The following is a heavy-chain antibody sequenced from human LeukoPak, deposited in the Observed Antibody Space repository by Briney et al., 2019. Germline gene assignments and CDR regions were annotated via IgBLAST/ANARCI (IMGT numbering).Heavy chain of an antibody. V-gene: IGHV1-69*13. D-gene: IGHD3-3*01. CDR3: ARRHYDFWSGLNYYYYGMDV. CDR1: GGTFSSYA. CDR2: IIPIFGTA. Sequence: SVKVSCKASGGTFSSYAISWVRQAPGQGLEWMGGIIPIFGTANYAQKFQGRVTITADESTSTAYMELSSLRSEDTAVYYCARRHYDFWSGLNYYYYGMDVWGQGTTVTVSS. J-gene: IGHJ6*02.